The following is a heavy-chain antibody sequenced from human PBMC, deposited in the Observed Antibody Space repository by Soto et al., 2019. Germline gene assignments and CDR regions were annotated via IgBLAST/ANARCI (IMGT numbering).Heavy chain of an antibody. J-gene: IGHJ5*02. CDR2: ISYDGSNK. Sequence: GGSLRLSCAASGFTFSSYAMHWVRQAPGKGLEWVAVISYDGSNKYYADSVKGRFTISSDKSTNTLFLQMDSLDTEDTAVYYCARDRRITGIVAEIDLWGRGTLVTAPQ. D-gene: IGHD1-20*01. V-gene: IGHV3-30-3*01. CDR3: ARDRRITGIVAEIDL. CDR1: GFTFSSYA.